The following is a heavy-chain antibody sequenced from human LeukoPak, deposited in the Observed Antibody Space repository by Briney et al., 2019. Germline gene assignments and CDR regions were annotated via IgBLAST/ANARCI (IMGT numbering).Heavy chain of an antibody. CDR2: IYYSGST. D-gene: IGHD2-8*01. Sequence: PSETLSLTCTVSGGSISSSSYYWGWIRQPPGKGLEWIGSIYYSGSTYYNPSLKSRVTISVDTSKNQFSLKLSSVTAADTAVYYCARERVSSFDYWGQGTLVTVSS. V-gene: IGHV4-39*07. CDR1: GGSISSSSYY. CDR3: ARERVSSFDY. J-gene: IGHJ4*02.